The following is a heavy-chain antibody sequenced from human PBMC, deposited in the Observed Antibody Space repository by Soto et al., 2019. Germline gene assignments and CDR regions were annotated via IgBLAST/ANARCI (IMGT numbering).Heavy chain of an antibody. CDR1: GFTFSNYA. V-gene: IGHV3-23*01. J-gene: IGHJ4*02. CDR2: ISGGGYST. CDR3: AKDRIATTGTLYGWDC. D-gene: IGHD6-13*01. Sequence: GGSLRLSCAASGFTFSNYAMSWVRQAPGKGLEWVSGISGGGYSTYYADSVKGRFTISRDNSKNTLYLQMNTLRAEDTAVYYCAKDRIATTGTLYGWDCWGQGALVTVSS.